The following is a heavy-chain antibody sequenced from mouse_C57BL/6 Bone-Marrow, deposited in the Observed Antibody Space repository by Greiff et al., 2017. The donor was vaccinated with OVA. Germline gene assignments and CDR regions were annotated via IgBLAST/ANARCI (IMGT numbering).Heavy chain of an antibody. CDR2: ISSGGSYT. CDR3: ARHESYYGSEIWFAY. D-gene: IGHD1-1*01. CDR1: GFTFSSYG. Sequence: EVKLVESGGDLVKPGGSLKLSCAASGFTFSSYGMSWVRQTPDKRLEWVATISSGGSYTYYPDSVKGRFTISRDNAKNTLYLQMRSLKSEDTAMYYCARHESYYGSEIWFAYWDQGTLVTVSA. J-gene: IGHJ3*01. V-gene: IGHV5-6*01.